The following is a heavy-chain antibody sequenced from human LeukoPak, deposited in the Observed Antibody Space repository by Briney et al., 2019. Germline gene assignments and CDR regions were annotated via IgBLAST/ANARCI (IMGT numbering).Heavy chain of an antibody. CDR3: ARGSSSGRNGFDY. CDR2: ISGHNGNT. V-gene: IGHV1-18*01. D-gene: IGHD3-22*01. Sequence: ASVKVSCKASGYTFTSYGISWVRQAPGQGLEWMGWISGHNGNTNYAQKIQGRVTVTTDTSTSTAYMELRSLRSDDTAVYYCARGSSSGRNGFDYWGQGTLVSVSS. CDR1: GYTFTSYG. J-gene: IGHJ4*02.